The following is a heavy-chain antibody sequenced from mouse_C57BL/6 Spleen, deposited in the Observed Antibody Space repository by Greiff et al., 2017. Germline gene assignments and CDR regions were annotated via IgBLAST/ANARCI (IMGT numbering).Heavy chain of an antibody. Sequence: QVQLQQPGAELVRPGTSVKLSCKASGYTFTSYWMHWVKQRPGQGLEWIGVIDPSDSSTNYNQKFKGKATLTVYTSSSTAYMQLSSLTSEDSAVYYCARSVDSSGYDWFAYWGQGTLVTVSA. D-gene: IGHD3-2*02. V-gene: IGHV1-59*01. CDR1: GYTFTSYW. CDR3: ARSVDSSGYDWFAY. CDR2: IDPSDSST. J-gene: IGHJ3*01.